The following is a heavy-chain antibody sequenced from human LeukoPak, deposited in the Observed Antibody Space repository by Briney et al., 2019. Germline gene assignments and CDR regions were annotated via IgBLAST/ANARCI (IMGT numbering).Heavy chain of an antibody. D-gene: IGHD3-22*01. CDR2: IIPILGIA. CDR1: GGTFSSYA. CDR3: ARENYYDSSGYQYHFDY. J-gene: IGHJ4*02. V-gene: IGHV1-69*04. Sequence: GASVKVSCKASGGTFSSYAISWVRQAPGQGLEWMGRIIPILGIANYAQKFQGRVTITADKSTSTAYMELSSLRSEDTAVYYCARENYYDSSGYQYHFDYWGQGTLVTVSS.